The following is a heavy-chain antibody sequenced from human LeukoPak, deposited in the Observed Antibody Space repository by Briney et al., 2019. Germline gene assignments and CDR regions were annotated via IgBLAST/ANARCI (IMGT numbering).Heavy chain of an antibody. CDR1: GFTFSSYW. V-gene: IGHV3-74*01. D-gene: IGHD6-19*01. CDR2: INGDGSNT. CDR3: ARAGIAVAGTKFPGY. Sequence: PGGSLRLSCAASGFTFSSYWMHWVRQGPEKGLVWVSHINGDGSNTRYADSVKGQFTIARDNTKNTLYLQMNSLRAEDTAVYYCARAGIAVAGTKFPGYWGQGTLVTVSS. J-gene: IGHJ4*02.